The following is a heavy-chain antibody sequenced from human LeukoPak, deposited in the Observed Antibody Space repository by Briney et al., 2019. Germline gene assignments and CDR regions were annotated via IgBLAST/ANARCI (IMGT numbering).Heavy chain of an antibody. Sequence: PGGSLRLSCAASGFTFSTYAIHWVRQAPGKGLEWVAVIWFDGSEQYYVDSVKGRFIISRDNSNSTSNLQLASLRAEDTAVYYCAREGDSRWGELSPWGQGTLVTVSS. D-gene: IGHD3-16*02. V-gene: IGHV3-33*01. CDR1: GFTFSTYA. CDR2: IWFDGSEQ. CDR3: AREGDSRWGELSP. J-gene: IGHJ1*01.